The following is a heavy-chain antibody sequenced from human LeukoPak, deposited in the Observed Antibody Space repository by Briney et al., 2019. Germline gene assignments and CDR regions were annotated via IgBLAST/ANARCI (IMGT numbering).Heavy chain of an antibody. CDR1: GGSLSSSSYY. J-gene: IGHJ4*02. CDR3: ARQLGYCSSTSCYADKVDY. Sequence: SETLSLTCTVSGGSLSSSSYYWGWVRQPPGKGLEWIGSIYYSGSTYYNPSLKSRVTISVDTSKNQFSLKLSSVTAADTAVYYCARQLGYCSSTSCYADKVDYWGQGTLVTVSS. D-gene: IGHD2-2*01. CDR2: IYYSGST. V-gene: IGHV4-39*01.